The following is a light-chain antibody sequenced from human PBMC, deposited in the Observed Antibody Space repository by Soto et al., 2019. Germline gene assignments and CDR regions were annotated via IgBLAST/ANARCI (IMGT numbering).Light chain of an antibody. CDR3: CSYAGSSTLV. CDR2: EGS. V-gene: IGLV2-23*01. J-gene: IGLJ2*01. CDR1: SSDVGRYSL. Sequence: QSALTQPASVSRSPGQSITISCTGNSSDVGRYSLVSWYQQHPGKAPKLMIYEGSKRPSGVSIRFSGSKSGNTASLTISGLQAQDERDYYCCSYAGSSTLVFGGGTKLTVL.